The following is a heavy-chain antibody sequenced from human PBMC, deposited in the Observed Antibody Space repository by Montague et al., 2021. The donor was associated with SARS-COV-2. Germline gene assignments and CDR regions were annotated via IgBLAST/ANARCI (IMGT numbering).Heavy chain of an antibody. CDR2: ISHSGGT. CDR1: GGSISSGTW. CDR3: ARLSSDIGGYFWFDP. Sequence: SETLSLTCAVSGGSISSGTWWTWVRQPPGKGLEWIGEISHSGGTNYSPSLKSRVTISVDKSKNQFSLDLNSVTAADTAVYYCARLSSDIGGYFWFDPWGQGTLVPVSS. J-gene: IGHJ5*02. D-gene: IGHD1-26*01. V-gene: IGHV4-4*02.